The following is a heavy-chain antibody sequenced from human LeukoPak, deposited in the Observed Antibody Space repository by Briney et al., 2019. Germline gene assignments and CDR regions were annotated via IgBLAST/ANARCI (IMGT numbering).Heavy chain of an antibody. V-gene: IGHV3-74*01. CDR1: GFTFSSHW. CDR3: ARDGYTYYMDV. CDR2: TNSAGSST. D-gene: IGHD5-18*01. J-gene: IGHJ6*03. Sequence: GGSLRLACAASGFTFSSHWMYWVRQVPGKGLVWFSRTNSAGSSTSNADSVEGRFTTSRDNAKNTLYLQMSSLRAEDTAVYCCARDGYTYYMDVWGKGTTVTVSS.